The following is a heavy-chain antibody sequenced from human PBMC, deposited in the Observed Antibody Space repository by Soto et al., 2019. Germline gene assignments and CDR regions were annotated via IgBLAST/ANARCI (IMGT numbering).Heavy chain of an antibody. CDR2: IKQDESEK. CDR3: ASDRFRGTYYLRGVTYFFEE. Sequence: GGSLRLSCVTYGLPFTDYWMSWVRQAPGKGLEWVANIKQDESEKNYLDSVKGRFTISRDNAKNSLYLQMNSLRAEDTAVYYCASDRFRGTYYLRGVTYFFEEWGQGAPVTVSS. J-gene: IGHJ4*02. V-gene: IGHV3-7*03. D-gene: IGHD1-26*01. CDR1: GLPFTDYW.